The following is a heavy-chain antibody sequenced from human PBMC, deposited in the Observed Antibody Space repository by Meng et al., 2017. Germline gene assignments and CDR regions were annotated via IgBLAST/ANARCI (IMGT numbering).Heavy chain of an antibody. CDR2: INTNTGNP. CDR1: GYTFTRYA. CDR3: ATISPRDSSGLSFDY. J-gene: IGHJ4*02. D-gene: IGHD3-22*01. Sequence: HVQLVQSGYELKKPGASVEGSCKASGYTFTRYAMNWVRQAPGQGLEWMGWINTNTGNPTYAQGFTGRFVFSLDTSVSTAYLQISSLKAEDTAVYYCATISPRDSSGLSFDYWGQGTLVTVSS. V-gene: IGHV7-4-1*02.